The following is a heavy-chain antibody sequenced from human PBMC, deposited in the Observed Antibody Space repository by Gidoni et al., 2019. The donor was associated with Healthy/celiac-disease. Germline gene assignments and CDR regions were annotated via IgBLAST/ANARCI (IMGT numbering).Heavy chain of an antibody. Sequence: QVQLVESGGGVVQPGRSLRLSCAASGFTFSSYGMHWVRQAPGKGLDWVAVISYDGSNKYYADSVKGRFTISRDNSKNTLYLQMNSLRAEDTAVYYCAKGTSRAHFDYWGQGTLVTVSS. J-gene: IGHJ4*02. CDR2: ISYDGSNK. CDR3: AKGTSRAHFDY. CDR1: GFTFSSYG. V-gene: IGHV3-30*18.